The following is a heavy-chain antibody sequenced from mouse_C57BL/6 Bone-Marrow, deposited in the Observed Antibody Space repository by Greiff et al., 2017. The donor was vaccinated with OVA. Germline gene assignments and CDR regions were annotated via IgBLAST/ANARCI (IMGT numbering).Heavy chain of an antibody. CDR3: ASMRLIYYYGSSYAKDY. J-gene: IGHJ4*01. V-gene: IGHV1-69*01. D-gene: IGHD1-1*01. Sequence: VQLQQPGAELVMPGASVKLSCKASGYTFTSYWMHWVKQRPGQGLEWIGEIDPSDSYTNYNQKFKGKSTLTVDKSSSTAYMQLSSLTSEDSAVYYCASMRLIYYYGSSYAKDYWGQGTSVTVSS. CDR1: GYTFTSYW. CDR2: IDPSDSYT.